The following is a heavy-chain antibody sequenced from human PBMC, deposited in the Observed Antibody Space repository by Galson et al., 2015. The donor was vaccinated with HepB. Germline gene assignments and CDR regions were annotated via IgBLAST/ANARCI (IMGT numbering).Heavy chain of an antibody. V-gene: IGHV3-23*01. Sequence: SLRLSCAASGFTFRIYGMSWVRQAPGKGLEWVSGIDGSGDRTEYADSVQGRFIVSRDNSKNTLYLQISGLRVEDTAKYYCVKDAGRDLFGPGAWGQGTLVTVSS. D-gene: IGHD3-10*01. J-gene: IGHJ5*02. CDR1: GFTFRIYG. CDR2: IDGSGDRT. CDR3: VKDAGRDLFGPGA.